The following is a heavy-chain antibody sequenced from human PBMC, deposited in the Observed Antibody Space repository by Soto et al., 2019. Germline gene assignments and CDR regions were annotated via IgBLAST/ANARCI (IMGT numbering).Heavy chain of an antibody. J-gene: IGHJ3*01. CDR2: IYGGGNT. Sequence: PGGSLRLSCAASGFSVSSKYMIWVRQAPGKGLEWVSAIYGGGNTYDADSVRGRFTISRDSSKNTVSLLMYSLRAEDTAVYYCAASVTTAGAFDFWGQGTLVT. CDR1: GFSVSSKY. V-gene: IGHV3-53*01. CDR3: AASVTTAGAFDF. D-gene: IGHD4-17*01.